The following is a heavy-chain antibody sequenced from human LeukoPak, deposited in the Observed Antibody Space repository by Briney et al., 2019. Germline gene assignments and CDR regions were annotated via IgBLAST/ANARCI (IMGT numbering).Heavy chain of an antibody. J-gene: IGHJ6*02. V-gene: IGHV4-59*01. CDR2: INYSGRT. CDR3: ATLIGGFGELRPYNTLLSAMDV. D-gene: IGHD3-10*01. Sequence: SETLSLTCTVSGGSINNYYWSWIRQPPGKGLEWIGYINYSGRTNYNPSLKSRVTISVDTSKNQFSLKLSSVTAADTAVYYCATLIGGFGELRPYNTLLSAMDVWGQGTTVTVSS. CDR1: GGSINNYY.